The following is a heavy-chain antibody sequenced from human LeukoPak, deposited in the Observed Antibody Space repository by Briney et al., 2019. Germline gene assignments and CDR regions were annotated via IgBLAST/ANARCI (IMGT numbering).Heavy chain of an antibody. Sequence: ASVKVSCKASGYTFTSYAMHWVRQAPGQRLEWMGWINAGNGNTKYSQKFQGRVTITRDTSASTAYMELSSLRSEDTAVYYCARGGPLFWFGETSDYWGQGTLVTVSS. V-gene: IGHV1-3*01. CDR3: ARGGPLFWFGETSDY. CDR1: GYTFTSYA. J-gene: IGHJ4*02. CDR2: INAGNGNT. D-gene: IGHD3-10*01.